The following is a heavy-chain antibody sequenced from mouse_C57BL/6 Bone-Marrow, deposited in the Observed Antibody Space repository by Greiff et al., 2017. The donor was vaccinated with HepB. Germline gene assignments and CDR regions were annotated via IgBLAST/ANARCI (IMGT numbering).Heavy chain of an antibody. Sequence: VQLQQPGAELVKPGASVKLSCKASGYTFTSYWMHWVKQRPGQGLEWIGMIHPNSGSTNYNEKFKSKATLTVDKSSSTAYMQLSSLTSEDSAVYYCAREGGLQAWFAYWGQGTLVTVSA. CDR3: AREGGLQAWFAY. D-gene: IGHD2-4*01. CDR1: GYTFTSYW. J-gene: IGHJ3*01. CDR2: IHPNSGST. V-gene: IGHV1-64*01.